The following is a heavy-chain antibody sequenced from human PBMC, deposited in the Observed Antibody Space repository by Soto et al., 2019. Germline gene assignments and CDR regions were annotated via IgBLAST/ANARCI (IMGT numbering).Heavy chain of an antibody. J-gene: IGHJ4*02. CDR2: IFPSGIN. CDR3: ARGSMLIDY. V-gene: IGHV4-4*07. CDR1: GASLTNYY. Sequence: SETLSLTCTVSGASLTNYYWSWIRQPAGKGLEWIGRIFPSGINNHNPSLKSRVTMSVDTSKNQFSPNLSSVTAADTAVYYCARGSMLIDYWGQGTLVTVSS. D-gene: IGHD2-8*01.